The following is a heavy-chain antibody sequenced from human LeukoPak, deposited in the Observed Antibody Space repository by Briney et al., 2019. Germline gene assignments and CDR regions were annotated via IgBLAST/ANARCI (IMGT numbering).Heavy chain of an antibody. J-gene: IGHJ3*02. CDR2: ISSSGSTI. CDR3: ARRDYGSGSYYPDDAFDI. CDR1: GFTFSDYY. D-gene: IGHD3-10*01. V-gene: IGHV3-11*01. Sequence: GGSLRLSCAASGFTFSDYYMSWIRQAPGKGLEWVSYISSSGSTIYYADSVKGRFTISRDNAKNSLYLQMNSLRAEDTAVYYCARRDYGSGSYYPDDAFDIWGQGTMVTVSS.